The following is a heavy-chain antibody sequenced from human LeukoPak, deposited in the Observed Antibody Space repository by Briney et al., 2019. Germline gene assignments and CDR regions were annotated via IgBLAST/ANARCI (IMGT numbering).Heavy chain of an antibody. CDR1: GFTFDDYA. CDR3: AKGRGYSYGPFDY. J-gene: IGHJ4*02. V-gene: IGHV3-9*03. D-gene: IGHD5-18*01. Sequence: PGGSLRLSCAASGFTFDDYAMHWVRQAPGKGLEWVSGISWNSGSIDYADSVKGRFTISRDNAKNSLYLQMNSLRAEDMALYYCAKGRGYSYGPFDYWGQGTLVTVSS. CDR2: ISWNSGSI.